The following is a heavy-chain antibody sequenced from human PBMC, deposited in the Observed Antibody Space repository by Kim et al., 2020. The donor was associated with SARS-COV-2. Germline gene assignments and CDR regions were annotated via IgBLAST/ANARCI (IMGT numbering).Heavy chain of an antibody. Sequence: GGSLRLSCAASGFTFSSYWMHWVRQAPGKGLVWVSRINSDGSSTSYADSVKGRFTISRDNAKNTLYLQMNSLRAEDTAVYYCAREGRYYDFWSVTDPRGWFDPWGQGTLVTVSS. CDR2: INSDGSST. CDR3: AREGRYYDFWSVTDPRGWFDP. J-gene: IGHJ5*02. V-gene: IGHV3-74*01. D-gene: IGHD3-3*01. CDR1: GFTFSSYW.